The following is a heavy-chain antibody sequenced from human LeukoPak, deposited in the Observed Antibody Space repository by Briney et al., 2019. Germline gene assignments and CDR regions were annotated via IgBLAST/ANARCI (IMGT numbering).Heavy chain of an antibody. CDR1: GGSISSYY. D-gene: IGHD3-16*01. V-gene: IGHV4-59*01. Sequence: SETLSLTCTVSGGSISSYYWSWIRQPPGKGLEWIGYIYYSGSTNYTPSLKSRVTISVDTSKNQFSLKLSSVTAADTAVYYCARVGAGDVRLYYFDYWGQGTLVTVSS. CDR2: IYYSGST. J-gene: IGHJ4*02. CDR3: ARVGAGDVRLYYFDY.